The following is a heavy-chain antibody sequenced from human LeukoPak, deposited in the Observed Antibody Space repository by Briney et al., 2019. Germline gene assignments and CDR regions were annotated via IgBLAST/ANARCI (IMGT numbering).Heavy chain of an antibody. CDR2: IRASGGTA. J-gene: IGHJ2*01. D-gene: IGHD3-10*01. V-gene: IGHV3-23*01. CDR1: GFTFSSYA. Sequence: GGTLRLSCSASGFTFSSYAMSWVRQAPGKGLEWVSAIRASGGTAYYANSVKGRFTISGDNSKNTLYLQMNSLRAEDTAVYYCAKVWAHDGSGNPYWHFDLWGRGTLVTVSS. CDR3: AKVWAHDGSGNPYWHFDL.